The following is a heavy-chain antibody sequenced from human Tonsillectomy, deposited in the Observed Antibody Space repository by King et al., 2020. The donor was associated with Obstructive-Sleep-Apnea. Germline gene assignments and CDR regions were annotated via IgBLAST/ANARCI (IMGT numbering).Heavy chain of an antibody. D-gene: IGHD3-9*01. CDR3: ARDRYYDILTGYYNVRAFDI. CDR1: GGSISSSNW. CDR2: IYHSGST. V-gene: IGHV4-4*02. J-gene: IGHJ3*02. Sequence: QLQESGPGLVKPSWTLSLTCAVSGGSISSSNWWSWVRQPPGKGLEWSGEIYHSGSTNYNPSLKGLVTISVDKSKNQFSLKLCSVTAVDTAVYYCARDRYYDILTGYYNVRAFDIWGQGTMVTVSS.